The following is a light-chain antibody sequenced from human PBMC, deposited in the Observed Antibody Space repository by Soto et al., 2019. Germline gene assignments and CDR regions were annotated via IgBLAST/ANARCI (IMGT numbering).Light chain of an antibody. Sequence: QSVLTQPASVSGSPGQSITISCTGTSSDVGSYNLVSWYQQHPGKAPKLMIYDVSNRPSGVSNRFSGSKSGSTASLTISGLQAEDEADYYCSSYTSSSTLVLFGGGTKVTVL. J-gene: IGLJ2*01. CDR2: DVS. V-gene: IGLV2-14*02. CDR3: SSYTSSSTLVL. CDR1: SSDVGSYNL.